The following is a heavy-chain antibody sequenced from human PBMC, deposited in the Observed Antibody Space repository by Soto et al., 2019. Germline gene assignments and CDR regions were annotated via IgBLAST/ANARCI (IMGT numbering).Heavy chain of an antibody. D-gene: IGHD2-21*02. CDR2: ISYDGSNK. V-gene: IGHV3-30*18. CDR3: AKDLIVTAYCGGDCYKYGMDV. J-gene: IGHJ6*02. Sequence: GSLRLSCAAPGFTFSSYGMHWVRQAPGKGLEWVAVISYDGSNKYYADSVKGRFTISRDNSKNTLYLQMNSLRAEDTAVYYCAKDLIVTAYCGGDCYKYGMDVWGQGTTVTVSS. CDR1: GFTFSSYG.